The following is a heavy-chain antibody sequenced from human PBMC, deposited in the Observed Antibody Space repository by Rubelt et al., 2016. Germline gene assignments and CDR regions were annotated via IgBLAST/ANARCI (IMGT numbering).Heavy chain of an antibody. D-gene: IGHD6-19*01. CDR1: GYTFTSYA. J-gene: IGHJ4*02. V-gene: IGHV1-3*01. Sequence: QVQLVQSGAEVKKPGASVKVSCKASGYTFTSYAMHWVRQAPGQRLEWMGWINAGNGNTKYSQKFQGRVTITMDTSASTADMELSSLRSEDTAVYYCATIAVAGYHPATVFDYWGQGTLVTVSS. CDR3: ATIAVAGYHPATVFDY. CDR2: INAGNGNT.